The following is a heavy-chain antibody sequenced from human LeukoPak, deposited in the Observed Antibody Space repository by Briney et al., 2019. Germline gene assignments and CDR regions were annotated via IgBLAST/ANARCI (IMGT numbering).Heavy chain of an antibody. CDR2: ISGSGGST. J-gene: IGHJ4*02. CDR1: GFTFSSYA. V-gene: IGHV3-23*01. D-gene: IGHD3-10*01. Sequence: GGSLRLSCAASGFTFSSYAMSWVRQAPGKGLECVSGISGSGGSTYYADSVKGRFTISRDNSKNTLYLQMNSLRAEDTAVYYCAQKGYGSLTYFDSWGQGTLVTVSS. CDR3: AQKGYGSLTYFDS.